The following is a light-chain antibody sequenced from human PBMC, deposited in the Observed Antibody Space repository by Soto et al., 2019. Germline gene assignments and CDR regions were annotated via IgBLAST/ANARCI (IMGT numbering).Light chain of an antibody. CDR1: QSLNTN. V-gene: IGKV3-15*01. CDR2: GAS. CDR3: HEYNTWPWT. J-gene: IGKJ1*01. Sequence: ETVMTPSPATLSVSPGEGATLSCRASQSLNTNLAWYQQKLGQAPRVLIYGASTRATGIPARFSGSGSGTEFTLTISGLQSEDSGVYFCHEYNTWPWTFGQGTKV.